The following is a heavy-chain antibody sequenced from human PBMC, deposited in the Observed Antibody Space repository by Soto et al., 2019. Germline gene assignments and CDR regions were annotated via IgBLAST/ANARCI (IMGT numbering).Heavy chain of an antibody. CDR3: TVRTTVTTTDAFDI. J-gene: IGHJ3*02. CDR2: IIPILGIA. Sequence: SVKVSCKASGGTFSSYTISWVRQAPGQGLVLMGRIIPILGIANYAQKFQGRVTITADNSTSTAYMELSSLRSEDTAVYYCTVRTTVTTTDAFDIWGQGTMVTVSS. V-gene: IGHV1-69*02. CDR1: GGTFSSYT. D-gene: IGHD4-17*01.